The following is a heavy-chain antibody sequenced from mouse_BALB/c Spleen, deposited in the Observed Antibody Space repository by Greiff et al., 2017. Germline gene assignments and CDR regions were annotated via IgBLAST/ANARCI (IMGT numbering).Heavy chain of an antibody. Sequence: QVQLQQSGAELVKPGASVKLSCKASGYTFTSYYMYWVKQRPGQGLEWIGEINPSNGGTNFNEKFKSKATLTVDKSSSTAYMQLSSLTSEDSAVYYCTRSEYGNYVGAMDYWGQGTSVTVSS. V-gene: IGHV1S81*02. D-gene: IGHD2-10*02. CDR1: GYTFTSYY. CDR3: TRSEYGNYVGAMDY. CDR2: INPSNGGT. J-gene: IGHJ4*01.